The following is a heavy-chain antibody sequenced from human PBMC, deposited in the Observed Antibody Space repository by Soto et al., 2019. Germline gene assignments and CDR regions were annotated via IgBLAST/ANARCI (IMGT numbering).Heavy chain of an antibody. CDR3: ARDFGTGFYQLGS. D-gene: IGHD2-2*01. V-gene: IGHV4-38-2*02. J-gene: IGHJ4*02. Sequence: ETLSLTCAVSGYSISTGLDWPCIRQPPGKGLEWIGSIYHGGITYYNLSLKSRVTISPDASKNQIYLRLSSVTAADTARYYCARDFGTGFYQLGSWGQGTRVSSSS. CDR1: GYSISTGLD. CDR2: IYHGGIT.